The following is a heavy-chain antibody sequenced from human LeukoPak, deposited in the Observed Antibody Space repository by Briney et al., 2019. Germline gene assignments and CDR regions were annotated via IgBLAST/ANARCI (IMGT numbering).Heavy chain of an antibody. CDR2: IYYSGST. Sequence: SETLSLTCTVSGGSISSYYWGWIRQPPGKGLEWIGYIYYSGSTNYNPSLKSRVTISVDTSKNQFSLKLSSVTAADTAVYYSARYVWGSYPTFEDYWGQGTLVTVSS. CDR3: ARYVWGSYPTFEDY. CDR1: GGSISSYY. V-gene: IGHV4-59*01. J-gene: IGHJ4*02. D-gene: IGHD3-16*02.